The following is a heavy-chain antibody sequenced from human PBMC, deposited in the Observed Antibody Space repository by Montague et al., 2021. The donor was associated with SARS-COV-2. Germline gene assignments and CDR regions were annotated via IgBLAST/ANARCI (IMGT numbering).Heavy chain of an antibody. D-gene: IGHD1-26*01. CDR1: GGSISSGGSYY. CDR3: ARHTSATHSFFDS. CDR2: IHASGTT. V-gene: IGHV4-61*02. J-gene: IGHJ4*02. Sequence: TLSLTCTVSGGSISSGGSYYWSWIWQPAGKGLEWIGRIHASGTTYYNPSLKSRVTISVDTSKNRFSLKLSSVTAADTAVYYCARHTSATHSFFDSWGQGTLVAVSS.